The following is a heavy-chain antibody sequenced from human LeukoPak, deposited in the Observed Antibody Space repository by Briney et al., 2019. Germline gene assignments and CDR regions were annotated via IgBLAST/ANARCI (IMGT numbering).Heavy chain of an antibody. CDR3: TKRGNSSSRSYDAY. CDR1: GFTFSSYA. J-gene: IGHJ4*02. D-gene: IGHD2-2*01. Sequence: GGSLRLSCAASGFTFSSYAGSWVRQAPGKGLEWVSTISSRGSTYYADSVKGRFTISRDYSRNTLYLQMNSLRAEDTAVYYCTKRGNSSSRSYDAYWGQGTLVTVSS. V-gene: IGHV3-23*01. CDR2: ISSRGST.